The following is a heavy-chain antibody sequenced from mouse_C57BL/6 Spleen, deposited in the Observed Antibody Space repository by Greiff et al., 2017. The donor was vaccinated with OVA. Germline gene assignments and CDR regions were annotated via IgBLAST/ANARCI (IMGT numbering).Heavy chain of an antibody. Sequence: EVQLQESGAELVRPGASVKLSCTASGFNIKDYYMHWVKQRPEQGLEWIGRIDPEDGDTEYAPKFQGKATMTADTSSNTAYLQLSSLTSEDTAVYYCTTEDYGSSYVDFDYWGQGTTLTVSS. J-gene: IGHJ2*01. CDR1: GFNIKDYY. V-gene: IGHV14-1*01. CDR2: IDPEDGDT. CDR3: TTEDYGSSYVDFDY. D-gene: IGHD1-1*01.